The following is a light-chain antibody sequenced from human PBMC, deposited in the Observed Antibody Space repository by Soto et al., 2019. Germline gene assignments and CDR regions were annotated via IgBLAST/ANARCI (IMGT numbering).Light chain of an antibody. CDR2: YDR. J-gene: IGLJ3*02. CDR3: QVWDSNSDHPGV. Sequence: SYELTQPPSVSVAPGKTATITCGGDNIGSKGVHWYQQKPGQAPVLVIYYDRDRPSGIPERFSGSNSGNTATLTISRVEAGDEADYYCQVWDSNSDHPGVFGGGTKLTVL. V-gene: IGLV3-21*04. CDR1: NIGSKG.